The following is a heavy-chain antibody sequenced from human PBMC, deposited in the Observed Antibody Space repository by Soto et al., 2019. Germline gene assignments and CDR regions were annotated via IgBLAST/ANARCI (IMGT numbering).Heavy chain of an antibody. V-gene: IGHV3-7*03. CDR3: ARDLFWSGYFYFDY. CDR1: GFTFSSYW. Sequence: GVSLILSCAASGFTFSSYWMSWVRHAPGKGLEWVANIKQDGSEKYYVDSVKGRFTISRDNAKNSLYLQMNSLRAEDTAVYYCARDLFWSGYFYFDYWGQGTLVTVS. D-gene: IGHD3-3*01. J-gene: IGHJ4*02. CDR2: IKQDGSEK.